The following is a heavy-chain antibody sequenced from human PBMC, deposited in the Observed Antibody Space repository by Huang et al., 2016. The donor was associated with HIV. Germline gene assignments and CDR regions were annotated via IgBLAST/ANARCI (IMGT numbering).Heavy chain of an antibody. Sequence: QVQLVESGGGLVKPGVSLRLSCAASGFTFSDYDISWIRQAPGKGVEWVSDSSSRGSTIYYADAVKGRFTISRDNAKNSLYLQMNSLRAEDTAVYYCARCVLTMVRLSFDPWGQGTLVTVSS. J-gene: IGHJ5*02. CDR1: GFTFSDYD. D-gene: IGHD3-10*01. CDR3: ARCVLTMVRLSFDP. V-gene: IGHV3-11*04. CDR2: SSSRGSTI.